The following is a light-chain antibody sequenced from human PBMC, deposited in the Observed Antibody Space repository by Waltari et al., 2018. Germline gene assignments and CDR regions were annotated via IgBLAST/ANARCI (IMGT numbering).Light chain of an antibody. J-gene: IGKJ1*01. Sequence: EIVLTQSPGTLSLSPGERATLSCRASQSVSLYLAWYQQKPGQAPRLLIYGASSRATGIPDRFSVSGSGTDLSLTISRLEPEDFAVYYCQNHERLPAMFGQGTKVEIK. CDR3: QNHERLPAM. CDR1: QSVSLY. CDR2: GAS. V-gene: IGKV3-20*01.